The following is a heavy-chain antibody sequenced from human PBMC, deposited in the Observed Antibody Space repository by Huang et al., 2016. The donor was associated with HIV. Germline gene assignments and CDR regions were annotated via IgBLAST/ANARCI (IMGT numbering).Heavy chain of an antibody. CDR1: GDSLNSDNYY. Sequence: QVQLQESGPRFVKPSQTLSLTCAVSGDSLNSDNYYWSWIRQPAGKGLEWIGHIYTSGSTKYNPSRKSRGTISVDTSKNQFSLKLTSVTASDTAIYYCARGGTYNTRGWYFDYWGQGTLVPVSS. CDR3: ARGGTYNTRGWYFDY. J-gene: IGHJ4*02. CDR2: IYTSGST. V-gene: IGHV4-61*09. D-gene: IGHD1-20*01.